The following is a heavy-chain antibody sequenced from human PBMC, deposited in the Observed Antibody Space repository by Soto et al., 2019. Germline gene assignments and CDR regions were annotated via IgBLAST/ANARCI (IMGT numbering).Heavy chain of an antibody. V-gene: IGHV3-33*01. CDR1: GFTFSSYG. D-gene: IGHD1-7*01. Sequence: QVQLVESGGGVVQPGRSLRLSCAASGFTFSSYGMHWVRQAPGKGLEWVAVIWYDGSNKYYADSVKGRFTISRDNSKNTLYLQMNSLRAEDTAVYYCGRGGRWNYDAGYMDVWGKGTTVTVSS. J-gene: IGHJ6*03. CDR2: IWYDGSNK. CDR3: GRGGRWNYDAGYMDV.